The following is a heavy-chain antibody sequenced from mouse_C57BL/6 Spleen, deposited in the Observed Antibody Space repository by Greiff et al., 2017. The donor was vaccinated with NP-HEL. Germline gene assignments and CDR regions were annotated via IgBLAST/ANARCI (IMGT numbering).Heavy chain of an antibody. CDR1: GYTFTSYW. CDR3: ARGDMMRYYGSNPYY. Sequence: VQLQQSGAELAKPGASVKLSCKASGYTFTSYWMHWVKQRPGQGLEWIGYINPSSGYTKYNQKFKDKATLTADKYSSTAYMQLSSLTYEDSAVYYCARGDMMRYYGSNPYYWGQGTTLTVSS. D-gene: IGHD1-1*01. CDR2: INPSSGYT. V-gene: IGHV1-7*01. J-gene: IGHJ2*01.